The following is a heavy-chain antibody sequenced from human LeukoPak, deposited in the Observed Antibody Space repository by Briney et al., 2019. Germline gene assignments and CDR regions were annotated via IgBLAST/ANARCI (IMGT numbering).Heavy chain of an antibody. D-gene: IGHD6-19*01. CDR1: GFTFNYYW. J-gene: IGHJ6*03. CDR2: IKEDGSEN. CDR3: ARESSGRNRFPNYYYYMDV. V-gene: IGHV3-7*01. Sequence: GGSLRLSCVASGFTFNYYWMSWVRQAPGKVLDWVANIKEDGSENYSVDSVKGPFTISRDNAKNSLYLQMNSLRDEDTAVYYCARESSGRNRFPNYYYYMDVWGSGTTVTISS.